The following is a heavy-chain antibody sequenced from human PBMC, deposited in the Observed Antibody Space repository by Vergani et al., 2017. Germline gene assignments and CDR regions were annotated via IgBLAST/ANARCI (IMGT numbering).Heavy chain of an antibody. CDR2: IIPILGIA. D-gene: IGHD3-22*01. V-gene: IGHV1-69*02. Sequence: QAQLVQSGAEVKKPGSSVKVSCKASGGTFSSYTISWVRQAPGQGLEWMGRIIPILGIANYAQKFQGRVTITADKSTSTAYMELSSLRSEDTAVYYCARQHYYDSSGYYPMDIWGQGTMVTVSS. CDR3: ARQHYYDSSGYYPMDI. CDR1: GGTFSSYT. J-gene: IGHJ3*02.